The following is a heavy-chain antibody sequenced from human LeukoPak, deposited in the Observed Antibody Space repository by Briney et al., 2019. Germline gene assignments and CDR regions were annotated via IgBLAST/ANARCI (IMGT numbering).Heavy chain of an antibody. J-gene: IGHJ3*01. CDR1: GFIFSSYS. D-gene: IGHD6-19*01. CDR3: ARWSSSGWYQGPDDAFDF. V-gene: IGHV3-30*04. CDR2: ISYDGSSQ. Sequence: PGGSLRLSCAASGFIFSSYSMHWVRQAPGKGLDWVAFISYDGSSQYYADSVKGRFTISRGNSKNTLYLQMNSLRVEDTAVYYCARWSSSGWYQGPDDAFDFWGQGTLVTVSS.